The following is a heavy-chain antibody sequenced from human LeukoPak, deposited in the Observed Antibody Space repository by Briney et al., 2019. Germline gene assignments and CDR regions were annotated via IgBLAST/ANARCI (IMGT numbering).Heavy chain of an antibody. CDR1: VGSTTSNY. Sequence: SETLSLTCTVSVGSTTSNYWGWIRQPPGKGLEWIGYIFFNANTNYTPSLKTRVSISLDTSKNQVSLNLTSVTAAATAIYYCTGVGQQWPPYFDYWGQGTLATVSS. CDR2: IFFNANT. CDR3: TGVGQQWPPYFDY. V-gene: IGHV4-59*01. D-gene: IGHD6-19*01. J-gene: IGHJ4*02.